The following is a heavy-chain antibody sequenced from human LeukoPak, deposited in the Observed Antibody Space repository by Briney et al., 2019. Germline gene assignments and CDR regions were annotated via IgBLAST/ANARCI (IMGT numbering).Heavy chain of an antibody. J-gene: IGHJ4*02. Sequence: GGSLRLSCAASGFTFDDYAMHWVRQAPGKGLEWVSGISWNSGSIGYADSVKGRFTISRDNAKNSLYLQMNSLRAEDTALYYCAKEIAVAGSFDYWGQGTLVTVSS. CDR3: AKEIAVAGSFDY. D-gene: IGHD6-19*01. CDR1: GFTFDDYA. CDR2: ISWNSGSI. V-gene: IGHV3-9*01.